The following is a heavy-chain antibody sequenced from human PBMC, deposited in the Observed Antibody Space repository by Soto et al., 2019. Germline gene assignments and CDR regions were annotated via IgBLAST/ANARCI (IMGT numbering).Heavy chain of an antibody. CDR3: ALSSSWYTGVYYYYGMDV. CDR2: ISAYNGNT. Sequence: EASVKVCCKACGYTFTSYGISWVRQAPGQGLEWMGWISAYNGNTNYAQKLQGRVTMTTDTSTSTAYMELRSLRSDDTAVYYCALSSSWYTGVYYYYGMDVWGQGTTVTVSS. V-gene: IGHV1-18*01. D-gene: IGHD6-13*01. CDR1: GYTFTSYG. J-gene: IGHJ6*02.